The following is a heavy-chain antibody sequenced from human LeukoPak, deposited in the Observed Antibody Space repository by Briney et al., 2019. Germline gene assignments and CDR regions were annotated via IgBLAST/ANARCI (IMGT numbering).Heavy chain of an antibody. CDR3: ARAQPYYYDSSGYSRY. CDR1: GYTFTSYG. D-gene: IGHD3-22*01. J-gene: IGHJ4*02. Sequence: ASVKVSCKASGYTFTSYGISWVRQAPGQGLEWMGWISAYNGNTNYAQKLQGRVTMTTGTSTSTAYMELRSLRSDDTAVYYCARAQPYYYDSSGYSRYWGQGTLVTVSS. CDR2: ISAYNGNT. V-gene: IGHV1-18*01.